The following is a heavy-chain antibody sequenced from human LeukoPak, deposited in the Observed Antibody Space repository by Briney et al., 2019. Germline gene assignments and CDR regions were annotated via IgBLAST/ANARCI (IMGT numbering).Heavy chain of an antibody. CDR2: INAGNGNT. J-gene: IGHJ4*02. Sequence: ASVKVSCKASGYTSTSYAMHWVRQAPGQRLEWMGWINAGNGNTKYSQKFQGRVTITRDTSASTAYMELSSLRSEDTAVYYCARGKIYDILTGYGGALDYWGQGTLVTVSS. V-gene: IGHV1-3*01. CDR3: ARGKIYDILTGYGGALDY. CDR1: GYTSTSYA. D-gene: IGHD3-9*01.